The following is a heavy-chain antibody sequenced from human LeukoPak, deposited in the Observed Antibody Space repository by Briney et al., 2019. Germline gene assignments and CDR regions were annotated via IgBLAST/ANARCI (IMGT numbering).Heavy chain of an antibody. Sequence: GGSLRLPCAASGFTFSSYSMNWVRQAPGKGLEWVSYIGSSSSMIYYADSVKGRFTISRDNAKNSLYLQMKSLRDEDTAIYYCARDYGDLPARVPYFDYWGQGTLVTASS. CDR1: GFTFSSYS. D-gene: IGHD4-17*01. V-gene: IGHV3-48*02. CDR2: IGSSSSMI. CDR3: ARDYGDLPARVPYFDY. J-gene: IGHJ4*02.